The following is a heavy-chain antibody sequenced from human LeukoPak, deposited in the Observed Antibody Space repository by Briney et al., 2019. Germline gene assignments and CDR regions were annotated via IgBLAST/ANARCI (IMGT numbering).Heavy chain of an antibody. Sequence: YPGGSLRLSCAASGFTSSSYGMNWVRQAPGKGLEWVASIRSDGSDKKYADSVKGQFTISRDNSKSTLNLQMNSLRPEDTAVYYCAKSQVTGWYDFDYWGQGTLVIVSS. V-gene: IGHV3-30*02. D-gene: IGHD6-19*01. J-gene: IGHJ4*02. CDR3: AKSQVTGWYDFDY. CDR2: IRSDGSDK. CDR1: GFTSSSYG.